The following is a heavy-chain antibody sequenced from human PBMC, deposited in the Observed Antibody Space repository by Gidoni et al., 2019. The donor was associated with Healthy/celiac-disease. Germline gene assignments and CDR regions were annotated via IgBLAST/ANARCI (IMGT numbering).Heavy chain of an antibody. D-gene: IGHD3-22*01. CDR2: ISWNSGSI. J-gene: IGHJ3*02. Sequence: EVQLVESGGGLVQPGRFLRLSCAVSGFTFDDYAMHWVRQAPGKGLGWVSGISWNSGSIGYADSVKGRFTIPRDNAKNSLYLKMNGLRAEDTALYYCAKGVTIVNQRNAFDIWGQGTMVTVSS. V-gene: IGHV3-9*01. CDR1: GFTFDDYA. CDR3: AKGVTIVNQRNAFDI.